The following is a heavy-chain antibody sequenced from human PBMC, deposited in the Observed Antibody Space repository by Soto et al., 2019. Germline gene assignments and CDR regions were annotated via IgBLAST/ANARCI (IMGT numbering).Heavy chain of an antibody. CDR1: GYTFTSYG. Sequence: QVQLVQSGAEVKKPGASVKVSCKASGYTFTSYGISWVRQAPGQGLEWMGWISAYNGNTNYAQKLQGRVTMTTDTSTSTAYMELRSLRSDDTAVYYCARVDQYCSSTSCYVEDSSSGLGFDYWGQGTLVTVSS. J-gene: IGHJ4*02. CDR2: ISAYNGNT. CDR3: ARVDQYCSSTSCYVEDSSSGLGFDY. V-gene: IGHV1-18*01. D-gene: IGHD2-2*01.